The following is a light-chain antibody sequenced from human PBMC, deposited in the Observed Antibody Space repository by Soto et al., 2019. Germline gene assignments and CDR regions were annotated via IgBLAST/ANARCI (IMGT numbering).Light chain of an antibody. CDR2: EAS. J-gene: IGLJ2*01. Sequence: QPVLTQPPSASGSLGQSVTISCTGTDNDVGGYNYVSWYQQHPGKTPKLLIYEASQRPSGVPDRFSGSKSVNTAFLTVSGLQAEDDADYYWSSYAGSNNFEIGVFGGGTKLTVL. CDR3: SSYAGSNNFEIGV. CDR1: DNDVGGYNY. V-gene: IGLV2-8*01.